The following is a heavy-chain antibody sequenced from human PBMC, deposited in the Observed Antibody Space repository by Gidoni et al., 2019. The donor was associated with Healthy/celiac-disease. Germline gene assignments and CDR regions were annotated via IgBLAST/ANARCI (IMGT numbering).Heavy chain of an antibody. CDR3: ATPEGKMATTLDY. J-gene: IGHJ4*02. V-gene: IGHV1-69*06. Sequence: QVQLVQSGAEVKKPGSSVKVSCKASGGTFSSYAISWVRQAPGQGLEWIGGIIPSFGTANYAQKFQGRVTITADKSTSTAYMELRSLRSEDTAVYYCATPEGKMATTLDYWGQGTLVTVSS. D-gene: IGHD5-12*01. CDR2: IIPSFGTA. CDR1: GGTFSSYA.